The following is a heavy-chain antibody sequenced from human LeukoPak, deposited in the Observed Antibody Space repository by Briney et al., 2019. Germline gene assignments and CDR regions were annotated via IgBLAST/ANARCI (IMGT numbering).Heavy chain of an antibody. CDR1: GLTFSSYG. J-gene: IGHJ4*02. CDR3: ARGYYDSSGYPIFGY. V-gene: IGHV3-33*08. D-gene: IGHD3-22*01. Sequence: PGRSLRLSCAASGLTFSSYGMHWVRQAPGKGLEWVAVIWYDGTNKNYADSVKGRFTNSRDNAKNSLYLQMNSLRAEDTAVYYCARGYYDSSGYPIFGYWGQGTLVTVSS. CDR2: IWYDGTNK.